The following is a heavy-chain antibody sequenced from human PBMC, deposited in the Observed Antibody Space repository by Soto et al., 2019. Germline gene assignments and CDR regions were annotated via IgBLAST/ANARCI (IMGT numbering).Heavy chain of an antibody. CDR3: ARGPAYGDYVYYYYGMDV. Sequence: QVQLVQSGAEVKKPGSSVKVSCKASGGTFSSYAISWVRQAPGQGLEWMGGIIPIFGTANYAQKFQGRVTMTADKSTSTAYMELSSPRSEDTAVYYCARGPAYGDYVYYYYGMDVWGQGTTVTVSS. D-gene: IGHD4-17*01. V-gene: IGHV1-69*06. J-gene: IGHJ6*02. CDR2: IIPIFGTA. CDR1: GGTFSSYA.